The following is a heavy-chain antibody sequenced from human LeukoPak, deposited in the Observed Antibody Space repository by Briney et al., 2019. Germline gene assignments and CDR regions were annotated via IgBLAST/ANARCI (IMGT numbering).Heavy chain of an antibody. CDR2: INPSGGST. J-gene: IGHJ4*02. Sequence: ASVKVSCKASEYTFTDYAINWVRQAPGQGLEWMGIINPSGGSTSYAQKFQGRVTMTRDTSTSTVYMELSSLRSEDTAVYYCASHRLPGYSSSWYFDYWGQGTLVTVSS. D-gene: IGHD6-13*01. CDR1: EYTFTDYA. V-gene: IGHV1-46*01. CDR3: ASHRLPGYSSSWYFDY.